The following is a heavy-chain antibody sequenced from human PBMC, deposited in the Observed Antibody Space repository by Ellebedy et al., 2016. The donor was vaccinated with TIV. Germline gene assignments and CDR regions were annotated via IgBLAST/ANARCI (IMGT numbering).Heavy chain of an antibody. CDR1: GYNFTSYY. CDR2: INPSGGTT. CDR3: ARSLGTSREGYYFDY. V-gene: IGHV1-46*01. J-gene: IGHJ4*02. D-gene: IGHD3-16*01. Sequence: ASVKVSCKASGYNFTSYYVHWVRQAPGQGLEWMGLINPSGGTTNYPQKFQGRVTMIRDTSTTTVYMELSSLRSEDTAVYYCARSLGTSREGYYFDYWGQGTLVTVSS.